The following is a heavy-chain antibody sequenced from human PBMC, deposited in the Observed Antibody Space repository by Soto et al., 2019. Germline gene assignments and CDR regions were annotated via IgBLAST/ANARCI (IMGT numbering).Heavy chain of an antibody. CDR1: GDSISRYY. V-gene: IGHV4-59*08. CDR3: ARLPLTYCSSTSCYPRSWFDP. D-gene: IGHD2-2*01. J-gene: IGHJ5*02. CDR2: IYYSGST. Sequence: SEPLSLTCPVSGDSISRYYSNWIRQPPGKGLEWIGYIYYSGSTNYNPSLKSRVTISVDTSKNQFSLKLSSVTAADTAVYYCARLPLTYCSSTSCYPRSWFDPWGQGTLVTVSS.